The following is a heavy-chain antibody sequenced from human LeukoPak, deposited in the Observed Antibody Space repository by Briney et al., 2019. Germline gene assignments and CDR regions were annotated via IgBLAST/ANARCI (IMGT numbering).Heavy chain of an antibody. V-gene: IGHV3-30*02. Sequence: GGSLRLSCAASGFTFSSYAMHWVRQAPGKGLEWVAFIRYDGSNKYYGDSVKGRFTISRDNSKNTLYLQMNSLRAEDTAVYYCAKGSKGVVFTRDHYMDVWGKGTTVTISS. D-gene: IGHD3-3*01. J-gene: IGHJ6*03. CDR1: GFTFSSYA. CDR3: AKGSKGVVFTRDHYMDV. CDR2: IRYDGSNK.